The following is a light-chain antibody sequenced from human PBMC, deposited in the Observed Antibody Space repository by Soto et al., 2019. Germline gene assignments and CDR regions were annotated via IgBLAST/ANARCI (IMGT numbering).Light chain of an antibody. Sequence: EIVLTQSPGTLSLSPGERATFSCRASQSVSSSYLAWYQQKPGQAPRLLIYGASNRATGIPDRFSGSGSGTDFTLTISRLEPEDFAVYYCQQYGSSGTFGQGTKVDIK. J-gene: IGKJ1*01. CDR3: QQYGSSGT. CDR1: QSVSSSY. CDR2: GAS. V-gene: IGKV3-20*01.